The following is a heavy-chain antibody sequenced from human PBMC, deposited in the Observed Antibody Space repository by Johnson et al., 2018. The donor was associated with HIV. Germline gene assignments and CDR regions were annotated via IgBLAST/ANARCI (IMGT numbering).Heavy chain of an antibody. J-gene: IGHJ3*02. Sequence: EVQLVESGGGVIRPGGSLRLSCAASGFTFDNYAMSWVRQAPGKGLEWVSDINWDGGTIDYAGSVKGRFTISRDNAKNSLYLQMNSLRAEDTALDYCAREGGGNLEAFDIWGQGTLVTVSS. V-gene: IGHV3-20*04. CDR1: GFTFDNYA. CDR3: AREGGGNLEAFDI. CDR2: INWDGGTI. D-gene: IGHD4-23*01.